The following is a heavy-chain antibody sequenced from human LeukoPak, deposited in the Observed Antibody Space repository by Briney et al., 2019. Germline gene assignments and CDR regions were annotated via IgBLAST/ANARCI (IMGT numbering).Heavy chain of an antibody. CDR2: ISYDGSNK. CDR3: ARSTGNFDY. Sequence: GGSLRLSCAASGFTFSSYTMHWVRQAPGKGLEWVAVISYDGSNKYYADSVKGRFTISRDNSKNTLYLQMNSLRAEDTAVYYCARSTGNFDYWGQGTLVTVSS. V-gene: IGHV3-30*04. CDR1: GFTFSSYT. D-gene: IGHD1-1*01. J-gene: IGHJ4*02.